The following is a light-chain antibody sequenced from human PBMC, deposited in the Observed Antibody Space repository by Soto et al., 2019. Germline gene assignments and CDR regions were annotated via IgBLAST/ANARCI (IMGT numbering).Light chain of an antibody. Sequence: QAVVTQEPSLTVSPGGTVTLTCGSSTGAVTSDHYPYWFQQKPGQAPRTLIYDTSNKHSWTPARFSGSLLGGKAALTLSGAQPEDEAEYYRLLSDNGARARVFGTGTKLTV. J-gene: IGLJ1*01. CDR1: TGAVTSDHY. V-gene: IGLV7-46*01. CDR3: LLSDNGARARV. CDR2: DTS.